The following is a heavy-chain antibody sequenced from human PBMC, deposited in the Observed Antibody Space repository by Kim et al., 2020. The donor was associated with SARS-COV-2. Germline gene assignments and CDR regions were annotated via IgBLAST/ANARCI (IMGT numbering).Heavy chain of an antibody. CDR3: ARVSVTYYDFWSGYLRAETFDY. Sequence: SETLSLTCAVYGGSFSGYYWSWIRQPPGKGLEWIGEINHSGSTNYNPSLKSRVTISVDTSKNQFSLKLSSVTAADTAVYYCARVSVTYYDFWSGYLRAETFDYWGQGTLVTVSS. J-gene: IGHJ4*02. V-gene: IGHV4-34*01. CDR2: INHSGST. CDR1: GGSFSGYY. D-gene: IGHD3-3*01.